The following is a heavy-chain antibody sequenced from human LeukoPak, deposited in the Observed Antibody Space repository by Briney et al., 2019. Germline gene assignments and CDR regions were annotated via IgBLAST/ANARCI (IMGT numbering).Heavy chain of an antibody. J-gene: IGHJ4*02. Sequence: ASVKVSCTASGYTFTSYDINWVRQAPGQGLEWMGWMNPNSGNTGYAQKFQGRVTMTRNTSISTAYMELSSLRSEDTAVYYCARGPWLEDSGAGGGDYWGQGTLVTVSS. CDR2: MNPNSGNT. CDR3: ARGPWLEDSGAGGGDY. D-gene: IGHD6-6*01. V-gene: IGHV1-8*01. CDR1: GYTFTSYD.